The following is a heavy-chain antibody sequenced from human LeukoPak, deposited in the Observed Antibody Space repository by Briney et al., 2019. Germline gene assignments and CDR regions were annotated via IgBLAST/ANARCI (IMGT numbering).Heavy chain of an antibody. Sequence: PGGSLRLSCAASGFTFSTYEMIWGRQAPGKGLEWVSYISSSGSTIYYADSVKGRFTISRYNAQNSLYLQMNSLRAEDTAVYYCARDPDTVTRQNDYWGQGTLVTVSS. CDR3: ARDPDTVTRQNDY. D-gene: IGHD4-17*01. CDR2: ISSSGSTI. J-gene: IGHJ4*02. CDR1: GFTFSTYE. V-gene: IGHV3-48*03.